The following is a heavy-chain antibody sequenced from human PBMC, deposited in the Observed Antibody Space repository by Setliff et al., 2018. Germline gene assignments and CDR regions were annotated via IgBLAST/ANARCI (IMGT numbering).Heavy chain of an antibody. CDR2: ISGSGGST. D-gene: IGHD6-19*01. CDR1: GFTFSSYA. J-gene: IGHJ4*02. V-gene: IGHV3-23*01. CDR3: AKVLRYSSDASCSPDYFDY. Sequence: PGGSLRLSCAASGFTFSSYAMSWVRQAPGKGLEWGSAISGSGGSTYYADSVKGRFTISRDNSKNTLYLQMNSLRAEDTAVYYCAKVLRYSSDASCSPDYFDYWGQGTLVTVSS.